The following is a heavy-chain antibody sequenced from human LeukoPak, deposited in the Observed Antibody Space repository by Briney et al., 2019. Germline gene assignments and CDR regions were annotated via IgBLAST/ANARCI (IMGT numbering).Heavy chain of an antibody. CDR1: GFTFSSYW. CDR2: IRQDGSEK. Sequence: GGSLTLSCAASGFTFSSYWMSWVRQAPGKGLESVANIRQDGSEKYYVDSVKGRFTISRDHGKNSLYLQMNSLRAEDTAVYYCARTGYSSSWYPFDYWGQGTLVTVSS. V-gene: IGHV3-7*01. J-gene: IGHJ4*02. D-gene: IGHD6-13*01. CDR3: ARTGYSSSWYPFDY.